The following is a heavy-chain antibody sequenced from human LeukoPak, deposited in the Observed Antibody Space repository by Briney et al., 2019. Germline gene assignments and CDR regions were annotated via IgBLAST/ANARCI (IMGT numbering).Heavy chain of an antibody. Sequence: SQTLSLTCAISGDSVSSNSAAWSWIRQSPSRGLEWLGRTYYRSKWYNDYAVSVKSRITINPDTSKNQFSLQLNSVTPEDTAVYYCARDAAYYGSGMGGDAFDIWGQGTMVTVSS. V-gene: IGHV6-1*01. CDR1: GDSVSSNSAA. CDR2: TYYRSKWYN. J-gene: IGHJ3*02. D-gene: IGHD3-10*01. CDR3: ARDAAYYGSGMGGDAFDI.